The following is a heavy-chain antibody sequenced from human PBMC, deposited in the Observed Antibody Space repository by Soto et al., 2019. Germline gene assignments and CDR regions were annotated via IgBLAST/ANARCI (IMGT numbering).Heavy chain of an antibody. CDR1: GGTFNTYT. V-gene: IGHV1-69*02. CDR2: FIPILDMA. D-gene: IGHD2-21*01. Sequence: QVQVVQSGAEVKKPESSVKVSCKPSGGTFNTYTVNWVRLAPGHGLEWMGRFIPILDMANYAQKFQDRVTITAYRSTFTAYMELNSLTSDDTAVYYCAITYCRDNSCPRDFDFWGPGTRVTVS. J-gene: IGHJ4*02. CDR3: AITYCRDNSCPRDFDF.